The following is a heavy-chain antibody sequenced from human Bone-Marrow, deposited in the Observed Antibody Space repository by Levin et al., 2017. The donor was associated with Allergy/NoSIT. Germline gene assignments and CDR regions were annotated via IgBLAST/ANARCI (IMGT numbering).Heavy chain of an antibody. CDR2: ISGTGGRT. Sequence: QTGGSLRLSCAASAFSFSSYAMSWVRQAPGKGLEWVSAISGTGGRTYYADSVKGRFTISRDNSKNTLFLQINSLRAEDTAVYYCAKEGSGGSYGIYWGQGTLVTVSS. V-gene: IGHV3-23*01. J-gene: IGHJ4*02. CDR3: AKEGSGGSYGIY. D-gene: IGHD1-26*01. CDR1: AFSFSSYA.